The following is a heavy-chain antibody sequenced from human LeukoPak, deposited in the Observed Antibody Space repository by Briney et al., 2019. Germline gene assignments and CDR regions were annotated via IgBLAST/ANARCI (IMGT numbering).Heavy chain of an antibody. J-gene: IGHJ4*02. CDR2: INHSGST. CDR1: GGSFSGYY. CDR3: ARGRPPEDY. V-gene: IGHV4-34*01. D-gene: IGHD6-6*01. Sequence: SETLSLTCAVYGGSFSGYYWSWIRQPPGKGLEWIREINHSGSTNYNPSLKSRVTISVDTSKNQFSLKLSSVTAADTAVYYCARGRPPEDYWGQGTLVTVSS.